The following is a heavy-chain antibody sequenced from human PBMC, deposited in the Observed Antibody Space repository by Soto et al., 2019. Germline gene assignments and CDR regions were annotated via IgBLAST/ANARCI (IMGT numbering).Heavy chain of an antibody. CDR2: ISSSSSTI. CDR3: ARDYIISTDSYYFAY. Sequence: EVQLVESGGGLVQPGGSLRLSCAASGFTFSSYSMNWVRQAPGKGLEWVSYISSSSSTIYYADSVKGPFTISRDNAKNSVYLQMNSLRDEDTAVYYCARDYIISTDSYYFAYWGQGTLVTVSS. J-gene: IGHJ4*02. CDR1: GFTFSSYS. V-gene: IGHV3-48*02. D-gene: IGHD3-10*01.